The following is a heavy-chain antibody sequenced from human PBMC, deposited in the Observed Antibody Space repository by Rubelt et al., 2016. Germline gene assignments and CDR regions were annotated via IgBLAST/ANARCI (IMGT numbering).Heavy chain of an antibody. D-gene: IGHD1-7*01. J-gene: IGHJ3*02. CDR2: ISVNSGDI. CDR1: GYTFSKYG. V-gene: IGHV1-18*01. Sequence: QVQLVQSGAEVKKSGASVKVSCKASGYTFSKYGISWVRQAPGQGLEWMGWISVNSGDIKYAQKRQGIVTMTTDTSTITAYRELTSLRFDDTAVYSCAGATNWNYAFDIWGQGTMVTVSS. CDR3: AGATNWNYAFDI.